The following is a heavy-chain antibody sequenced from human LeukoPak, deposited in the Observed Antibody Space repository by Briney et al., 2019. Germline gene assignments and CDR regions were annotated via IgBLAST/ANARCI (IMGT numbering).Heavy chain of an antibody. CDR2: IYYSGST. D-gene: IGHD5-24*01. J-gene: IGHJ5*02. CDR1: GGSITRYH. V-gene: IGHV4-59*01. Sequence: KPSETLSLTCTVSGGSITRYHWSWVRQPPGKELEWIGYIYYSGSTSYNPSLKSRVTMSVDTSKNQFSLRLSSVTAADTAIYYCAREEDGFLRWFDPWGQGTLVTVSS. CDR3: AREEDGFLRWFDP.